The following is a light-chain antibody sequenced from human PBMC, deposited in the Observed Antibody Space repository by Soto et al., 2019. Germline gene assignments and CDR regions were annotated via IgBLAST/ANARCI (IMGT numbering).Light chain of an antibody. J-gene: IGLJ3*02. Sequence: QSVLTQPASVSGSPGQSITISCTGTSSDVGSYNLVSWYQQHPGKAPKLMIYEVSKRPSGVSNRFSGSKSGNTASLTISGRQAEDEADYYCCACAGGSIFEVFGGGTKLTVL. CDR3: CACAGGSIFEV. CDR2: EVS. CDR1: SSDVGSYNL. V-gene: IGLV2-23*02.